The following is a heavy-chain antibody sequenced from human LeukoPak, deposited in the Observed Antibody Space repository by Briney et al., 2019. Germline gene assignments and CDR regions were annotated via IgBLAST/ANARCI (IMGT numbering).Heavy chain of an antibody. CDR1: GYRFTRYW. V-gene: IGHV5-51*01. J-gene: IGHJ4*02. D-gene: IGHD4-23*01. CDR3: ARHTNDYGGYGDY. Sequence: PGESLKISCKGSGYRFTRYWSGWVRQVPGKGVEWVGIIYPADSDTKYSPSFQGHVTISADKSISAAYLQWSSLKASDTAMYYCARHTNDYGGYGDYWGQGTLVTVSS. CDR2: IYPADSDT.